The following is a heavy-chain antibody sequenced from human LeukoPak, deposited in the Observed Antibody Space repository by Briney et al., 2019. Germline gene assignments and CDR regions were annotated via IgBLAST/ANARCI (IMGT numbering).Heavy chain of an antibody. Sequence: GGALRLSCVASGLTFNIYSMNWVRQAPGKGLDWVSCISSSSTEVYYADSVKGRFTVSRDNAKNSLYLQMTRLRDEDTAVYYCASSDDYGGNRFDYWGQGTLVTVSS. CDR2: ISSSSTEV. J-gene: IGHJ4*02. CDR1: GLTFNIYS. D-gene: IGHD4-23*01. CDR3: ASSDDYGGNRFDY. V-gene: IGHV3-48*02.